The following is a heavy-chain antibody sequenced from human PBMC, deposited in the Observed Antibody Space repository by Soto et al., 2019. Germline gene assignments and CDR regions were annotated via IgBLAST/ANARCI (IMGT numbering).Heavy chain of an antibody. CDR3: TYYYASRQHSFAS. CDR1: GFTFSSYG. Sequence: PGGSLRLSCAASGFTFSSYGMNWVRQAPEKGLEWVAYISSGGSTLYYADSVKGRFTISRDNSKNTLFLQMNSLRAEDTAVYYCTYYYASRQHSFASRGQGTLVTVSS. CDR2: ISSGGSTL. V-gene: IGHV3-48*01. J-gene: IGHJ4*02. D-gene: IGHD3-10*01.